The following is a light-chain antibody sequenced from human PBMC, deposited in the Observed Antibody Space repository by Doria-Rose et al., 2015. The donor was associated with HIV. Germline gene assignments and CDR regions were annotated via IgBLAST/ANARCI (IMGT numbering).Light chain of an antibody. J-gene: IGKJ2*01. Sequence: DIQMTQSPSSLPASVGDRVTITCQASQDISNYLNWYQQKPGKAPKLLIYDASNLETGVPSRFSGSGSGTDFTFTISSLRPEDIATYYCQQYDNLPMYTFGQGTKLEIK. V-gene: IGKV1-33*01. CDR1: QDISNY. CDR2: DAS. CDR3: QQYDNLPMYT.